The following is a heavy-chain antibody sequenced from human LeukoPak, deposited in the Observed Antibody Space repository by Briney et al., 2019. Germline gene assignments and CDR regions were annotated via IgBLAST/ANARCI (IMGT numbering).Heavy chain of an antibody. CDR3: ASSSGGFNWFDP. Sequence: GGCLRLSCAASGFTFSRYWMHWVREAPGKRPLWVSRINSDGSSTNYADSVKGRFAISRDNAKNPLYLQMNSLRVEDAAVYYCASSSGGFNWFDPWGQGTLVTVSS. D-gene: IGHD3-22*01. CDR2: INSDGSST. CDR1: GFTFSRYW. V-gene: IGHV3-74*01. J-gene: IGHJ5*02.